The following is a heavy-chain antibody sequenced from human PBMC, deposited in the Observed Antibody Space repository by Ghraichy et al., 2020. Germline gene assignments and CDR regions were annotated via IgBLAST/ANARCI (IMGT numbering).Heavy chain of an antibody. CDR3: TRDRFPESDNWNYHYYYYYMDV. D-gene: IGHD1-7*01. J-gene: IGHJ6*03. Sequence: GGSLRLSCTASGFTFGDYAMSWFRQAPGKGLEWVGFIRSKAYGGTTEYAASVKGRFTISRDDSKSIAYLQMNSLKTEDTAVYYCTRDRFPESDNWNYHYYYYYMDVWGKGTTVTVSS. CDR2: IRSKAYGGTT. CDR1: GFTFGDYA. V-gene: IGHV3-49*03.